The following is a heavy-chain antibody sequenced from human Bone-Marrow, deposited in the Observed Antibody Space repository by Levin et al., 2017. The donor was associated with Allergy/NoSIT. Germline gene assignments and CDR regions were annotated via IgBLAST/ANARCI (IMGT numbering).Heavy chain of an antibody. D-gene: IGHD2-2*01. J-gene: IGHJ6*03. CDR2: IIPIFGTA. V-gene: IGHV1-69*06. CDR1: EDTISSYS. Sequence: KISCKSSEDTISSYSISWMRQAPGQGLEWVGGIIPIFGTATYAQKFQDRVTITADRSTSTTYMELRSLKTEDTAIYFCARDDAGYYYFMDVWGKGTTVIVTS. CDR3: ARDDAGYYYFMDV.